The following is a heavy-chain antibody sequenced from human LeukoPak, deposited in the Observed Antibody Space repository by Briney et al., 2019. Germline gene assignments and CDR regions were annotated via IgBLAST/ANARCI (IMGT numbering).Heavy chain of an antibody. Sequence: SGGSLRLSCGASGFTFSSYWMHWVRQAPGKGLVWVSRINSDGYSTSYADSVKGRFTISRDNAKNTLYLQMNSLRAEDTAVYYCAREIRGQSFDYWGQGTLVTVSS. D-gene: IGHD5-12*01. CDR1: GFTFSSYW. CDR3: AREIRGQSFDY. J-gene: IGHJ4*02. CDR2: INSDGYST. V-gene: IGHV3-74*01.